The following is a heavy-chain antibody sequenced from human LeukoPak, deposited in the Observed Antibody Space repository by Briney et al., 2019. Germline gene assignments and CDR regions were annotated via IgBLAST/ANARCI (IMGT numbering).Heavy chain of an antibody. Sequence: SETLSLTCAVYGGSFSGYYWSWIRQPPGKGLEWIGEINHSGSTNYNPSLKSRVTISVDKSKNQFSLKLSSVTAADTAVYYCARVSGDILTGYYKGPLDYWGQGTLVTVSS. V-gene: IGHV4-34*01. CDR2: INHSGST. CDR3: ARVSGDILTGYYKGPLDY. J-gene: IGHJ4*02. D-gene: IGHD3-9*01. CDR1: GGSFSGYY.